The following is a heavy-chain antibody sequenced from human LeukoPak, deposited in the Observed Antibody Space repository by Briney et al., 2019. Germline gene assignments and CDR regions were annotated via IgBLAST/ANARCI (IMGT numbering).Heavy chain of an antibody. CDR1: GYSFTNYW. CDR2: IYPGDSDT. Sequence: GESLKISCKGSGYSFTNYWIGWVRQMPGKGLEWMGIIYPGDSDTRYSPSFQGQVTISADKSISTAYLQWSSLKASDTAMYYCARLRERYSSSWYFLRNWFDPWGQGTLVTVSS. D-gene: IGHD6-13*01. V-gene: IGHV5-51*01. CDR3: ARLRERYSSSWYFLRNWFDP. J-gene: IGHJ5*02.